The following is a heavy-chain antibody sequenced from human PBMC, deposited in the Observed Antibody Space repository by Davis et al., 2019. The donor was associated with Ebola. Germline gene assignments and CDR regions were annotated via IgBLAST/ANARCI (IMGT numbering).Heavy chain of an antibody. D-gene: IGHD4-17*01. CDR1: GFTFSSYG. J-gene: IGHJ4*02. CDR3: AKRASDYYGEENDY. CDR2: ISFDGVIK. V-gene: IGHV3-30*18. Sequence: GGSLRLSCAASGFTFSSYGMHWVRQAPGKGLEWVAVISFDGVIKDYADSAKGRFTISRDNSKNTLFLQMNSLRVEDSAVYYCAKRASDYYGEENDYWGQGTLVTVSA.